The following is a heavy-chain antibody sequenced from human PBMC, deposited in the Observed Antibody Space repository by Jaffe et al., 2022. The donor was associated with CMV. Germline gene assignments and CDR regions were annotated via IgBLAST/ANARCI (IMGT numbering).Heavy chain of an antibody. CDR3: ASPYPSIEVAGFSDY. V-gene: IGHV3-23*01. Sequence: EVQLLESGGGLVQPGGSLRLSCVVSGFTFSSYAMTWVRQAPGKGLEWVSSISASGVGTYYADSVKGRFTISRDNSKNTVHLQMNSLRAEDTAVYYCASPYPSIEVAGFSDYWGQGTLVTVSS. D-gene: IGHD6-19*01. CDR1: GFTFSSYA. CDR2: ISASGVGT. J-gene: IGHJ4*02.